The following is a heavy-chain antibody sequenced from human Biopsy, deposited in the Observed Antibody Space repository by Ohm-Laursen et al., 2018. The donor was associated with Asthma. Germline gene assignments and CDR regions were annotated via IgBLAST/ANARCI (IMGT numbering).Heavy chain of an antibody. CDR3: ARHWSGNGRHDIYNWFDP. CDR1: GASVTTSNY. CDR2: VYYSGNT. J-gene: IGHJ5*01. Sequence: PSETLSLTCSVSGASVTTSNYWAWIRQPPGKRLEWVGSVYYSGNTYYNQSLKSRLSLSVDTSRNQFSLRLRSVTATDTAVYFCARHWSGNGRHDIYNWFDPWGQGTHVTVSS. V-gene: IGHV4-39*01. D-gene: IGHD3-10*01.